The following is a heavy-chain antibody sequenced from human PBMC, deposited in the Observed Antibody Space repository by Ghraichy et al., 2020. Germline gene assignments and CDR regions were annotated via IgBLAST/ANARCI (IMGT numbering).Heavy chain of an antibody. V-gene: IGHV3-23*01. CDR2: LSDSGDKT. Sequence: GEYLNISCAASGFTFSRYAMSCVRQAPGKGLEWVSTLSDSGDKTDLADSVKGRFTISRDIFKNTLYLQMSSLRAEDTAVYYCARDSRVEPAGLFWGPKTFYYYYMDVWGKGTTVTVSS. CDR1: GFTFSRYA. CDR3: ARDSRVEPAGLFWGPKTFYYYYMDV. J-gene: IGHJ6*03. D-gene: IGHD2-2*01.